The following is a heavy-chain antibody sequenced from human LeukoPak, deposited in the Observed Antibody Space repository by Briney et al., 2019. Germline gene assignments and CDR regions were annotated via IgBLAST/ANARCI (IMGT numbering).Heavy chain of an antibody. CDR3: AELGITMIGGV. CDR2: IYSGGST. CDR1: GFTFSSYA. Sequence: GGSLRLSCAASGFTFSSYAMSWVRQAPGKGLEWVSLIYSGGSTYYADSVRGRFTISRDNSKNTLYLQMNSLRAEDTAVYYCAELGITMIGGVWGKGTTVTISS. J-gene: IGHJ6*04. D-gene: IGHD3-10*02. V-gene: IGHV3-66*01.